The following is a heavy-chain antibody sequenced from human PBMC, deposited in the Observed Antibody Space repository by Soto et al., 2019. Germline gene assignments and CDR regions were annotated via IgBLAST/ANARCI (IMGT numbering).Heavy chain of an antibody. J-gene: IGHJ4*02. V-gene: IGHV3-30*04. D-gene: IGHD2-15*01. CDR1: GFTFSSYA. CDR2: ISYDGSNK. Sequence: GGSLRLSCAASGFTFSSYAMHWVRQAPGKGLEWVAVISYDGSNKYYADSVKGRFTISRDNSKNTLYLKMNSLRAEDTAVYYCARVALQYCSGGSCYSGYFDYWGQGTLVTVSS. CDR3: ARVALQYCSGGSCYSGYFDY.